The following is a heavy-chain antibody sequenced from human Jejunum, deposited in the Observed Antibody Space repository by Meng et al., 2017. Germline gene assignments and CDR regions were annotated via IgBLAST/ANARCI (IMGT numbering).Heavy chain of an antibody. CDR1: GFSFSDCY. D-gene: IGHD2-8*01. V-gene: IGHV3-11*04. Sequence: QVLLVESGGGLVKPGGSLRLSCAASGFSFSDCYMSSIRQAPGRGLSVKGRFTISRDSAKNSLCLQMNSLRAEDTAVSYCANVNGLPDYWGQGTLVTVSS. J-gene: IGHJ4*02. CDR3: ANVNGLPDY.